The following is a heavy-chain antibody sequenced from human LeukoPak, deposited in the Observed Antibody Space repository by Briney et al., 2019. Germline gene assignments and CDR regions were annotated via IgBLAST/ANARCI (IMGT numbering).Heavy chain of an antibody. V-gene: IGHV3-74*03. CDR3: VRSVAVTFDP. CDR2: INTDGTTT. Sequence: GGSLRLSCAASGFTFSNYWMHWVRQAPGKGLVWVSCINTDGTTTKYAGSVKGRFNISRDNARSTLFLQMNSLRAEDTAVYYCVRSVAVTFDPWGQGTLVTVSS. D-gene: IGHD6-19*01. J-gene: IGHJ5*02. CDR1: GFTFSNYW.